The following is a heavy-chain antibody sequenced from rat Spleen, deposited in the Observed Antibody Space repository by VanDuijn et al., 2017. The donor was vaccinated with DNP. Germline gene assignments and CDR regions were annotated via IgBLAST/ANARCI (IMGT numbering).Heavy chain of an antibody. CDR3: TTDFERGY. CDR1: GLTFSHSD. D-gene: IGHD1-11*01. V-gene: IGHV5-27*01. CDR2: ISASGGST. J-gene: IGHJ2*01. Sequence: EVQLVESGGGLVQPGRSMKLSCATSGLTFSHSDLAWVRQAPTKGLEWVASISASGGSTSYRDSVKGRFTISRDNAKSILYLQMDSLRSEDTATFYCTTDFERGYWGQGVMVTVSS.